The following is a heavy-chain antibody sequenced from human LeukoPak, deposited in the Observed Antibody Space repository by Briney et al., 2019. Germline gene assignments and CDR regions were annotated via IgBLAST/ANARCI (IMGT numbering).Heavy chain of an antibody. D-gene: IGHD3-10*01. J-gene: IGHJ4*02. CDR3: AKLAMVRGVNFDY. CDR2: ISYDGSNK. Sequence: GGSLRLSCAASGFTFSSYGMRWVRQAPGKGLEWVAVISYDGSNKYYADSVKGRFTISRDNSKNTLYLQMNSLRAEDTAVYYCAKLAMVRGVNFDYWGQGTLVTVSS. CDR1: GFTFSSYG. V-gene: IGHV3-30*18.